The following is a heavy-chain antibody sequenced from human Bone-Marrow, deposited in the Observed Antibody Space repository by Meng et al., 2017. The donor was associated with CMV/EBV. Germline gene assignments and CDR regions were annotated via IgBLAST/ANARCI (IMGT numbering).Heavy chain of an antibody. V-gene: IGHV4-59*01. J-gene: IGHJ2*01. Sequence: GSLRLSCIVSGGSISTYYWSWIRQPPGKGLEWIGYIYYSGSTNYNPSLKSRVTISVDTSKNQFSLKLSSVTAADTAVYYCARNEVMTMVVTRGKPWYFDLWGRGTLVTVSS. D-gene: IGHD4-23*01. CDR2: IYYSGST. CDR1: GGSISTYY. CDR3: ARNEVMTMVVTRGKPWYFDL.